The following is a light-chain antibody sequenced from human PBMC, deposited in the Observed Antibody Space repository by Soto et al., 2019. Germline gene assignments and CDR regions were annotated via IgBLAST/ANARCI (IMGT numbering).Light chain of an antibody. J-gene: IGKJ1*01. Sequence: DIQMTQSPSTLSASVGDRVTITCRASQSINSWLAWYQQKPGKAPKLLIYKASSLESGVPSRFSGSGSGTEFTLTISSLQPDDFATHYCQQYNSYSPPWTFGQGTKVEIK. CDR3: QQYNSYSPPWT. CDR1: QSINSW. CDR2: KAS. V-gene: IGKV1-5*03.